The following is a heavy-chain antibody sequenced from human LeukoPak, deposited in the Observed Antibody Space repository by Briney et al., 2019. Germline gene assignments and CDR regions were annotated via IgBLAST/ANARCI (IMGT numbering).Heavy chain of an antibody. V-gene: IGHV1-3*01. CDR3: ARPYDSSGYYYGGIGY. D-gene: IGHD3-22*01. Sequence: ASVKVSCKASGYTFTSYAMHWVRQAPGQRLEWMGWINAGNGNTKYSQKFQGRVTITRDTSASTAYMELSSLRSEDTAVYYCARPYDSSGYYYGGIGYWGQGTLVTVSS. J-gene: IGHJ4*02. CDR1: GYTFTSYA. CDR2: INAGNGNT.